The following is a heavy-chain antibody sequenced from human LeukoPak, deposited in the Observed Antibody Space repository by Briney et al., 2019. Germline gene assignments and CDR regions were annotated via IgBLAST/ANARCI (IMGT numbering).Heavy chain of an antibody. CDR1: GFTFSSYA. Sequence: GGSLRLSCAASGFTFSSYAMHWVRQAPGKGLEWVAVISYDGSNKYYADSVKGRFTISRDNAKNSLYLQVNSLRAEDTAVYYCAKGGVRGVIIKKKGEYFDYWGQGTLVTVSS. CDR2: ISYDGSNK. D-gene: IGHD3-10*01. CDR3: AKGGVRGVIIKKKGEYFDY. J-gene: IGHJ4*02. V-gene: IGHV3-30*04.